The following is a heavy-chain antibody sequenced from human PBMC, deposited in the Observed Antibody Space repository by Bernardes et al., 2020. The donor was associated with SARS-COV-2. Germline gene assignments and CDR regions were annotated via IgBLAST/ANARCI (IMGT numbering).Heavy chain of an antibody. Sequence: ETLSLTCTVSGGSIRSYYWNWIRQPAGKGLEWIGRIYTSGTTNSNPSLKSRVTMSVDTSTNQLSLKLSSVTAADTAVYYCARECYSTTSWSCFDYWGQGVLVTVSS. V-gene: IGHV4-4*07. CDR1: GGSIRSYY. J-gene: IGHJ4*02. CDR2: IYTSGTT. D-gene: IGHD6-13*01. CDR3: ARECYSTTSWSCFDY.